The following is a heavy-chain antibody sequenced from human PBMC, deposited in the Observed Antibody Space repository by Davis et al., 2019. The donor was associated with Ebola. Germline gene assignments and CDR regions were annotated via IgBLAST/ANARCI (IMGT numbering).Heavy chain of an antibody. V-gene: IGHV4-39*01. CDR2: VFYNGAT. Sequence: MPSETLSLTCTVSGDSVSNNYYYWAWIRQPPGKGLEWIGSVFYNGATHHNPSLRSRVSMSVDTSKNQFSLKLNSVTAADTAVYFCARGRDSYKVGNFWGQGALVTVSS. CDR3: ARGRDSYKVGNF. D-gene: IGHD5-24*01. CDR1: GDSVSNNYYY. J-gene: IGHJ4*02.